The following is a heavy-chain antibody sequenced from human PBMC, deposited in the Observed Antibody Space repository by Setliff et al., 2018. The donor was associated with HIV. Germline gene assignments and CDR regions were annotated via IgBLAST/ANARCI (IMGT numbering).Heavy chain of an antibody. V-gene: IGHV4-4*02. CDR2: IYHSGSA. CDR1: GGSISSSNW. J-gene: IGHJ5*02. Sequence: SETLSLTCAVSGGSISSSNWWSWVRQPPGKGLEWIGEIYHSGSANYNPSLKSRVIISIDKSKNKFSLKVSSVTAADTAVYYCARILVAAAGTGFDPWGQGILVTVSS. CDR3: ARILVAAAGTGFDP. D-gene: IGHD6-13*01.